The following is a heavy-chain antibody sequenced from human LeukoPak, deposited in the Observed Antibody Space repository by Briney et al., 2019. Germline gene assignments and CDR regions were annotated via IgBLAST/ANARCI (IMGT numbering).Heavy chain of an antibody. D-gene: IGHD3-22*01. CDR1: GGSISSSSDY. CDR2: VRYSGKT. V-gene: IGHV4-39*01. J-gene: IGHJ4*02. CDR3: ARHYYDSSGSRRDYYFDY. Sequence: SETLSLTCTVSGGSISSSSDYWGWFRQPPGKGLEWIGSVRYSGKTYYNPSLKSRLAMSVDTSKSQFSLKLSSVTAADTAVYFCARHYYDSSGSRRDYYFDYWGQGTLVTVSS.